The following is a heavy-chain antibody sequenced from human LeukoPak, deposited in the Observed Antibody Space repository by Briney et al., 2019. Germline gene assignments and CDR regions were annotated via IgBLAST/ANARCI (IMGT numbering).Heavy chain of an antibody. J-gene: IGHJ4*02. Sequence: ASVKVSCKASGYTLTSYGISWVRQAPGQGLEWMGWISGYNGNTNYARKFQGRVTMTTDTSTSTAYMELRSLRSEDTAVYYCARAEGVHYYDSSGYYPFDYWGQGTLVTVSS. CDR3: ARAEGVHYYDSSGYYPFDY. CDR2: ISGYNGNT. D-gene: IGHD3-22*01. V-gene: IGHV1-18*01. CDR1: GYTLTSYG.